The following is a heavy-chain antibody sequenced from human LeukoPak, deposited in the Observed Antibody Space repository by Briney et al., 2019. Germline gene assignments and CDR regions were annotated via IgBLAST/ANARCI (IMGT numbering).Heavy chain of an antibody. CDR3: ATYSSLNRREFQF. J-gene: IGHJ1*01. CDR1: GFTFSNYW. D-gene: IGHD3-22*01. CDR2: IKTDGSEK. V-gene: IGHV3-7*01. Sequence: GGSLRLSCEGSGFTFSNYWMGRVRQAPGKGLQWVANIKTDGSEKYYVDSVKGRFTISRDNAKNSLYLQMNSLRAEDTAVYYCATYSSLNRREFQFWGQGTLLTVSS.